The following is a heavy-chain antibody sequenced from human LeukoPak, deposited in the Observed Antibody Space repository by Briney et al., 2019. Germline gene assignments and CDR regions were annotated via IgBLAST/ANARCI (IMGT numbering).Heavy chain of an antibody. V-gene: IGHV4-4*07. J-gene: IGHJ5*02. CDR2: IYTSGST. Sequence: SETLSLTCTVSGGSISSYYWSWIRQPAGKGLEWIGRIYTSGSTNYNPSLKSRVTMSVDTSKNQFSLKLSSVTAADTAVYYRARDGVGAPPRWFDPWGQGTLVTVSS. D-gene: IGHD1-26*01. CDR1: GGSISSYY. CDR3: ARDGVGAPPRWFDP.